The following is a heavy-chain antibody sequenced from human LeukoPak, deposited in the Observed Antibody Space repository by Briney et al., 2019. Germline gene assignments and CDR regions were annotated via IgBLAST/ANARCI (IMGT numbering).Heavy chain of an antibody. CDR2: IIPIFGTA. J-gene: IGHJ3*02. CDR3: AREGSSSGWWRAFDI. CDR1: GGTFSNYA. D-gene: IGHD6-19*01. Sequence: ASVKVSCKTSGGTFSNYALNWVRQAPGQGLEWMGGIIPIFGTANYAQKFQGRVTITADDSTSTAYMELSSLRSEDTAVYFCAREGSSSGWWRAFDIWGQGTMVTVSS. V-gene: IGHV1-69*13.